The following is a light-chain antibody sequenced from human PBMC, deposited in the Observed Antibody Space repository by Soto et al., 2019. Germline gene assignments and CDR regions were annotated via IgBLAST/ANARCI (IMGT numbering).Light chain of an antibody. J-gene: IGKJ4*01. Sequence: IQMTQSPSSLSASVGDRVTIPCRASQSISSYLNWYQQKPGKAPKLLIYATSSLQSGVPSRFSGSGSGTDFTLTISSPQPEDFATYYCQQSYSTPLTFGGGAKVDIK. CDR2: ATS. V-gene: IGKV1-39*01. CDR1: QSISSY. CDR3: QQSYSTPLT.